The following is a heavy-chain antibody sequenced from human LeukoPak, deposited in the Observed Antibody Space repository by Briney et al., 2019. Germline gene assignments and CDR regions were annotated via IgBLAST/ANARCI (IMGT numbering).Heavy chain of an antibody. V-gene: IGHV1-18*01. CDR1: GYTFTSYG. Sequence: ASVKVSCKASGYTFTSYGISWVRQAPGQGLEWMGWISAYNGNTNYAQKLQGRVTMTTDTSTSTAYMELRSLRSDDTAVYYCARDGYYDSSGYYPLDYWGQGTLVTVSS. CDR3: ARDGYYDSSGYYPLDY. J-gene: IGHJ4*02. CDR2: ISAYNGNT. D-gene: IGHD3-22*01.